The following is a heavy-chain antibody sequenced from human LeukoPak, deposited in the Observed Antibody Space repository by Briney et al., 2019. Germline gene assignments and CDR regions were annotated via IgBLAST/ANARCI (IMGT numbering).Heavy chain of an antibody. J-gene: IGHJ6*03. CDR2: ISGSDGST. Sequence: GGSLRLSCAASGFTFDDYGMSWVRQAPGKGLEWVSAISGSDGSTYYADSVKGRFTISRDNSKNTLYLQMNSLRAEDTAVYYCAKDLTYYYDTSGYSAYYSYYYMDVWGKGTTVTVSS. V-gene: IGHV3-23*01. CDR3: AKDLTYYYDTSGYSAYYSYYYMDV. D-gene: IGHD3-22*01. CDR1: GFTFDDYG.